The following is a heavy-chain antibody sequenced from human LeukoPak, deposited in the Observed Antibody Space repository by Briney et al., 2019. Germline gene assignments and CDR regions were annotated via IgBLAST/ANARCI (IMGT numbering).Heavy chain of an antibody. CDR3: AKGADILTDTDYYFDY. D-gene: IGHD3-9*01. J-gene: IGHJ4*02. Sequence: GGSLRLSCAASGFTFSSYGMHWFRQAPGKGLEWVAVISYDGSNKYYADSVKGRFTISRDNSKNTLYLQMNSLRAEDTAVYYCAKGADILTDTDYYFDYWGQGTLVTVSS. V-gene: IGHV3-30*18. CDR1: GFTFSSYG. CDR2: ISYDGSNK.